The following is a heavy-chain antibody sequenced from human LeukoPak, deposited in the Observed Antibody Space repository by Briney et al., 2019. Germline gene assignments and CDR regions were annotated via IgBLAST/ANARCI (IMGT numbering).Heavy chain of an antibody. J-gene: IGHJ4*02. CDR2: INPNSGGT. CDR1: GYTFTGYY. CDR3: ARGRFSGYGAD. V-gene: IGHV1-2*02. D-gene: IGHD5-12*01. Sequence: ASVKVSCKASGYTFTGYYMHWVRQAPGQGLEWMGWINPNSGGTNFAQKFQGRVTMTRDTSISTAYMELSSLTSDDTAVYYCARGRFSGYGADWGQGTLVTVSS.